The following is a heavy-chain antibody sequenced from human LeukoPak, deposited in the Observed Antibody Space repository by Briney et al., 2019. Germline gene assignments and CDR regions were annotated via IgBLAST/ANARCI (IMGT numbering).Heavy chain of an antibody. CDR2: IWNSGNS. D-gene: IGHD2-2*01. CDR3: ARYHCGSTYCPGIDF. J-gene: IGHJ4*02. Sequence: SETLSLTCTVSAGSINSGGYFWTWVRQHPGEGLEWIGYIWNSGNSYYNPSLSSRVIISADSSKSTFSLKLSSVTAADTAVYYCARYHCGSTYCPGIDFYGQGTLVTVSS. CDR1: AGSINSGGYF. V-gene: IGHV4-31*03.